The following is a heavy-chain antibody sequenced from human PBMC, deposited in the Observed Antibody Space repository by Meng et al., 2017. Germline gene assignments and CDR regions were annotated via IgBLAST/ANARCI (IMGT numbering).Heavy chain of an antibody. CDR2: ISWDGGST. J-gene: IGHJ3*02. D-gene: IGHD6-6*01. CDR3: AKDNEYSSSGGAFGI. Sequence: GGSLRLSCAASGFTFDDYAMHWVRQAPGKGLEWVSPISWDGGSTYYADSVKGRFTISRDNSKNSLYLQMNSLRAEDTALYYCAKDNEYSSSGGAFGIWGQGTMVTVSS. V-gene: IGHV3-43D*04. CDR1: GFTFDDYA.